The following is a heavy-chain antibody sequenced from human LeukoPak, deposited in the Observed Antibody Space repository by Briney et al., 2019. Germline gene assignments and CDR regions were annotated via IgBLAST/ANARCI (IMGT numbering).Heavy chain of an antibody. J-gene: IGHJ5*01. CDR2: IRGSGDTDTT. CDR1: GFTFINYV. Sequence: AGTLTLSCAASGFTFINYVMTWVRQAPGKGLEWVSSIRGSGDTDTTYYADSVKRLFTVSRDNSKNTLYLQMQSLRAETTALYYCARHPTGYPKWFDSWGQGTLVTVSS. CDR3: ARHPTGYPKWFDS. V-gene: IGHV3-23*01. D-gene: IGHD3-9*01.